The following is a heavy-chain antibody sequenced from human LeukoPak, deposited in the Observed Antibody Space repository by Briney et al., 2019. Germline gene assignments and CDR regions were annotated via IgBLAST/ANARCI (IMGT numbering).Heavy chain of an antibody. Sequence: SETLSLTCAVYGGSFSGYYWSWIRQPPGKGLEWIGEINHSGSPNYKPSLKSRVTISEDTSKNQFSLKLSSVTAADTAVYYCASRDILTGYPYNWFDPWGQGTLVTVSS. J-gene: IGHJ5*02. CDR1: GGSFSGYY. CDR3: ASRDILTGYPYNWFDP. CDR2: INHSGSP. V-gene: IGHV4-34*01. D-gene: IGHD3-9*01.